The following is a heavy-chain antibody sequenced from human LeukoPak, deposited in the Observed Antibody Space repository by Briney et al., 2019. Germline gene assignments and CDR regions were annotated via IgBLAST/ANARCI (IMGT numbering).Heavy chain of an antibody. D-gene: IGHD5-18*01. J-gene: IGHJ4*02. CDR3: ARRERGYSYGSFDY. V-gene: IGHV4-34*01. CDR2: INHSGST. Sequence: SETLSLTCAVYGGSFSGYYWSWIRQPPGKGLEWIGEINHSGSTNYNPSLKSRVTISVDTSKNQFSLRLNSVTAADTAVYYCARRERGYSYGSFDYWGQGTLVTVSS. CDR1: GGSFSGYY.